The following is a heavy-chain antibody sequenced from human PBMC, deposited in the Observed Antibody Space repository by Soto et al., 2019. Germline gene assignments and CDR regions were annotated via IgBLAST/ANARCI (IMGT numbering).Heavy chain of an antibody. CDR1: GLTVSGKQY. D-gene: IGHD4-17*01. J-gene: IGHJ3*02. V-gene: IGHV3-53*01. CDR2: LYDIDGT. CDR3: ANWHLREHAYDI. Sequence: XGSLRRSLAASGLTVSGKQYLAWVRQAPGKGLEWVSALYDIDGTYYADSVKGRFTTSGDSSKTIVYLQMNSLRPEDTAVYYCANWHLREHAYDIWGQGTAVTVSS.